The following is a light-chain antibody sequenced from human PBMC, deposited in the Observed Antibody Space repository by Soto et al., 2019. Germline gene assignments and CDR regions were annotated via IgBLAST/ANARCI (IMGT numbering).Light chain of an antibody. CDR3: QQYNKEWT. CDR2: DAA. V-gene: IGKV3-15*01. J-gene: IGKJ1*01. CDR1: QSVYRN. Sequence: EIVMTQSPATLSVSPGERATLTCRASQSVYRNIAWCQQKPGQTPRLLISDAAKRAPGVPDRLGGSGSGSAFTLTIRSLQSEDCSVYFCQQYNKEWTFGQGTRVEIK.